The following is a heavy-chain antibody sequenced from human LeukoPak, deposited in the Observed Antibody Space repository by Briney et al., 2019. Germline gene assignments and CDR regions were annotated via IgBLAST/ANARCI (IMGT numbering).Heavy chain of an antibody. CDR1: GFTFSSHW. D-gene: IGHD5-18*01. V-gene: IGHV3-48*04. CDR3: ARAGYSYGSHYYYYMDV. Sequence: PGGSLRLSCAASGFTFSSHWMSWVRQAPGKGLEWVSYISSSGSTIYYADSVKGRFTISRDNAKNSLYLQMNSLRAEDTAVYYCARAGYSYGSHYYYYMDVWGKGTTVTISS. CDR2: ISSSGSTI. J-gene: IGHJ6*03.